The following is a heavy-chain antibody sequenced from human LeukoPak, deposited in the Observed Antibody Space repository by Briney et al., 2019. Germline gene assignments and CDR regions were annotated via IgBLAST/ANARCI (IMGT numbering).Heavy chain of an antibody. V-gene: IGHV3-7*01. CDR1: GFSFSNYW. J-gene: IGHJ4*02. CDR2: IKEDGSQR. Sequence: GGSLRLSCAASGFSFSNYWMNWVRQAPGKGLEWVANIKEDGSQRYYVDSVKGRFTISRDNAKSSLDLQMNSLRAEDTAVYYCTALSSMKYWGQGTLVTVSS. D-gene: IGHD1-26*01. CDR3: TALSSMKY.